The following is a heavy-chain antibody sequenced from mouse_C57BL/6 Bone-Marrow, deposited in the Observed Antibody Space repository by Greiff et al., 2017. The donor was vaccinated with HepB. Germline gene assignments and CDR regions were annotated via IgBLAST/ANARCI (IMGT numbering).Heavy chain of an antibody. CDR3: ARGGFLFAY. V-gene: IGHV1-19*01. J-gene: IGHJ3*01. CDR2: INPYNGGT. Sequence: VQLQQSGPVLVKPGASVKMSCKASGYTFTDYYMNWVKQSHGKSLEWIGVINPYNGGTSYNQKFKGKATLTVDKSSSTAYMELHSLTSEDSAVYYCARGGFLFAYWGQGTLVTVSA. CDR1: GYTFTDYY.